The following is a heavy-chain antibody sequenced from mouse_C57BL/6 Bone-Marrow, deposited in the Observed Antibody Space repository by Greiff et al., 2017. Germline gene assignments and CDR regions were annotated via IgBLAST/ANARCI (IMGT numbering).Heavy chain of an antibody. D-gene: IGHD2-3*01. CDR3: SSFDGNYFDF. CDR2: IDPEIGDT. J-gene: IGHJ2*01. V-gene: IGHV14-4*01. Sequence: VQLQQSGAELVRPGASVKLSCTASGFNIKDDYIHWVKQRHEQGLEWIGWIDPEIGDTEYASKFKGKATITSDTSSNTAYLQLSSLTSEDTAVYYCSSFDGNYFDFWGQGTPLTVAS. CDR1: GFNIKDDY.